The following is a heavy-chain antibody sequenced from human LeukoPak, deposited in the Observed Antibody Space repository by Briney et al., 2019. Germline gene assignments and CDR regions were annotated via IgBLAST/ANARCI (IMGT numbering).Heavy chain of an antibody. Sequence: GATVKISCKASGYTFTDYYMHWVQQAPGKGLEWMGGFDPEDGETIYAQKFQGRVTMTEDTSTDTAYMELSSLRSEDTAVYYCATLQGVATIYCSSTSCPLTWGQGTLVTVSS. CDR1: GYTFTDYY. CDR3: ATLQGVATIYCSSTSCPLT. CDR2: FDPEDGET. D-gene: IGHD2-2*01. V-gene: IGHV1-69-2*01. J-gene: IGHJ5*02.